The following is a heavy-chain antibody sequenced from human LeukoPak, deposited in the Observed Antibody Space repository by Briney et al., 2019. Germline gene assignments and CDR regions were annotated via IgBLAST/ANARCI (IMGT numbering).Heavy chain of an antibody. J-gene: IGHJ3*02. CDR2: IKQDGSEK. Sequence: GGSLRLSCAASGFTFSSYWMSWVRQAPGKGLEWVANIKQDGSEKYYVDSVKGRFTISRDTAKNSLYLQMNSLRAEDTAVYYCARIYCSGGSCYSVFDAFDIWGQGTMVTVSS. CDR1: GFTFSSYW. D-gene: IGHD2-15*01. CDR3: ARIYCSGGSCYSVFDAFDI. V-gene: IGHV3-7*03.